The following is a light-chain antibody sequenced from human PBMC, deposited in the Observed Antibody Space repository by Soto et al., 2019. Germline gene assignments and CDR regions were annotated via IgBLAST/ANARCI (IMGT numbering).Light chain of an antibody. Sequence: DIQITQSPPSLSASVGDKVTITCQASHDIGNSLNWYQDKPGQPPKLVIYDAYNLETGVPSTFSGNGYGTDFTFTISSLEPEDFAVYYCQQRSNWPPTFGQGTRLEI. J-gene: IGKJ5*01. CDR1: HDIGNS. CDR2: DAY. V-gene: IGKV1-33*01. CDR3: QQRSNWPPT.